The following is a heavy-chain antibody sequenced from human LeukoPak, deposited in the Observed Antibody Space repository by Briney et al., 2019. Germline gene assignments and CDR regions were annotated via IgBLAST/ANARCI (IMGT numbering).Heavy chain of an antibody. Sequence: GGSLRLSCAASGFTFSSYAMSWVRQAPGKGLEWVSTINDGGVTNYADSVKGRFTLSRDNSKNTLSLQMNGLRAEDTAVYYCARDPGGGFDYWGQGTLVTVSS. CDR3: ARDPGGGFDY. D-gene: IGHD3-10*01. V-gene: IGHV3-23*01. J-gene: IGHJ4*02. CDR2: INDGGVT. CDR1: GFTFSSYA.